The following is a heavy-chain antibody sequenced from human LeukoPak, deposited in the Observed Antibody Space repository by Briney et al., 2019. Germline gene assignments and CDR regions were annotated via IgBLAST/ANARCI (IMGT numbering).Heavy chain of an antibody. V-gene: IGHV3-66*01. J-gene: IGHJ3*02. CDR3: ARWDYDAFDI. CDR1: GFTFSSYA. CDR2: IYSGGST. Sequence: PGGSLRLSCAASGFTFSSYAMSWVRQAPGKGLEWVSVIYSGGSTYYADSVKGRFTISRDNSKNTLYLQMNSLRAEDTAVYYCARWDYDAFDIWGQGTMVTVSS. D-gene: IGHD1-26*01.